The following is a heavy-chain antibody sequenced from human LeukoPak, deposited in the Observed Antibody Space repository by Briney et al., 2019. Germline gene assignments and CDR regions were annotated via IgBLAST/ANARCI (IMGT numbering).Heavy chain of an antibody. Sequence: GGSLRLSCAASGFTFNSYSMNWVRQAPGKGLEWVSSISKTSTYVFYGDSVKGRFTSSRDNAKNSVYLQMNSLRVEDTAVYYCSSRIAADGTMDYWGQGTLVTVSS. V-gene: IGHV3-21*01. CDR2: ISKTSTYV. D-gene: IGHD6-13*01. CDR1: GFTFNSYS. J-gene: IGHJ4*02. CDR3: SSRIAADGTMDY.